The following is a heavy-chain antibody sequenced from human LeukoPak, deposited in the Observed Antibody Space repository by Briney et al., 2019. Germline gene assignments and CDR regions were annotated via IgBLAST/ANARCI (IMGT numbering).Heavy chain of an antibody. CDR1: GYTFTSYG. CDR2: ISAYNGNT. CDR3: ARGIGLLWFGEDYGMDV. J-gene: IGHJ6*02. Sequence: ASVKVSCKASGYTFTSYGISWVRQAPGQGLEWMGWISAYNGNTNYAQKLQGRVTMTTDTSTSTAYMELRSLRSDDTAVYYCARGIGLLWFGEDYGMDVWGQGTTVTVSS. V-gene: IGHV1-18*01. D-gene: IGHD3-10*01.